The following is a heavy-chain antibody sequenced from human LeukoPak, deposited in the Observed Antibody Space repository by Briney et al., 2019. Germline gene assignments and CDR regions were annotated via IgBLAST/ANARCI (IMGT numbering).Heavy chain of an antibody. CDR1: GGSISSNSYY. J-gene: IGHJ4*02. V-gene: IGHV4-39*01. D-gene: IGHD1-26*01. CDR2: IYYSGST. Sequence: PSETLSLTCTVSGGSISSNSYYWGWFRHPPGKGLGWIGNIYYSGSTYYNPSLKSRVTMAVDPSNNQFSLKLNSVTDTDTAVFFCARGTNTGSYSYWGQGTLVTVSS. CDR3: ARGTNTGSYSY.